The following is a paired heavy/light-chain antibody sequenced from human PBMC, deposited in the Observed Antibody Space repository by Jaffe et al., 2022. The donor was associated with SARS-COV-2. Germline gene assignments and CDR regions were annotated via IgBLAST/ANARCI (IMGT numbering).Light chain of an antibody. Sequence: DIQMTQSPSSLSASVGDRVTITCRASQSISSSLNWYQQKPGKAPNLLIFAASSLQSGVPSRFSGSGSGTTFTLTISSLQPEDFATYHCQQSYISPRTFGQGTKLEI. V-gene: IGKV1-39*01. CDR3: QQSYISPRT. CDR2: AAS. J-gene: IGKJ2*01. CDR1: QSISSS.
Heavy chain of an antibody. CDR3: ARAVTIFGVVGVFDY. J-gene: IGHJ4*02. CDR1: SDSISNYH. Sequence: QVQLQESGPGLVKASETLSLTCTVSSDSISNYHWNWIRQPPGKGLEWIGHINNSGNTDYNPSLKSRVTISIDTSKNQFSLKLSSVTAADTAVYYCARAVTIFGVVGVFDYWGQGTLVTVSS. CDR2: INNSGNT. V-gene: IGHV4-59*01. D-gene: IGHD3-3*01.